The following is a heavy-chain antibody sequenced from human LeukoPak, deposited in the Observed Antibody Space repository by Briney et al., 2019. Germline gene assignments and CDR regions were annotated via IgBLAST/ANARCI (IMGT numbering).Heavy chain of an antibody. CDR1: GFTFSSYA. V-gene: IGHV3-30-3*01. CDR2: ISYDGSNK. Sequence: PGGSLRLSCAASGFTFSSYAMHWVRQAPGKGLEWVAVISYDGSNKYYADSVKGRFTISRDNSKNTLYLQMNSLRAEDTAVYYCAREGDTTDAFDIWGQGTMVTVSS. D-gene: IGHD1-26*01. J-gene: IGHJ3*02. CDR3: AREGDTTDAFDI.